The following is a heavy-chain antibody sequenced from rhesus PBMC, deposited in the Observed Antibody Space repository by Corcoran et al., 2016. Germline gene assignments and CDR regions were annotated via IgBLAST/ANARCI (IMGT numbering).Heavy chain of an antibody. CDR1: GYTFTDYY. J-gene: IGHJ4*01. V-gene: IGHV1-111*02. CDR3: ATRTSGSQFDY. Sequence: EVQLVQSGAEVQKPGASVHISCTASGYTFTDYYLHWVRQAPGKWLEWMGRDDPEDGEAIHAQKFQDRVTITADTSTDTAYMELSSLRSEDTAVYYCATRTSGSQFDYWGQGVLVTVSS. D-gene: IGHD6-25*01. CDR2: DDPEDGEA.